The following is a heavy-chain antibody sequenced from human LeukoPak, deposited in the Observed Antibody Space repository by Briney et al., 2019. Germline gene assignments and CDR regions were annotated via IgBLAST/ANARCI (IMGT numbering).Heavy chain of an antibody. Sequence: SETLSLTCTVSGGSISSYYWSWIRQPAGQGLEWIGRIYTSGSTNYNPSLKSRVTISVDTSKNQFSLKLSSVTAADTAVYYCARGYGAARSSYYYYMDVWGKGTTVTVSS. CDR2: IYTSGST. J-gene: IGHJ6*03. CDR1: GGSISSYY. CDR3: ARGYGAARSSYYYYMDV. V-gene: IGHV4-4*07. D-gene: IGHD6-6*01.